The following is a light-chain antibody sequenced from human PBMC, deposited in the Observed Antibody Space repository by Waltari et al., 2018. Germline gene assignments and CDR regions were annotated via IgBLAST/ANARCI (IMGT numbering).Light chain of an antibody. CDR2: GSS. V-gene: IGKV3-15*01. CDR3: QQYDNWPLT. Sequence: EIVMTQSPATLSVSPGERATLSCRASQTVSNSLAWYQQEPGQAPRPLIYGSSTRATGIPARFSGSWSGTEFTLTIRRLQSEDFAVYYCQQYDNWPLTFGGGTKVEIK. J-gene: IGKJ4*01. CDR1: QTVSNS.